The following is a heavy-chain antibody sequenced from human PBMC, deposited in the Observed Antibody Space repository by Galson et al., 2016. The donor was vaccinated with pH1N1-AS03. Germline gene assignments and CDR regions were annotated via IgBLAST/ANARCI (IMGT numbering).Heavy chain of an antibody. CDR1: RYRFRTYW. V-gene: IGHV5-51*01. Sequence: SGAEVKKAGEPLKISCRGSRYRFRTYWIGWVRQVPGRGLECMGIVYPDDSDVIYMSSFEGQVTISADKSSGAAHLEWRSLNVSDNGMYYCARLFGKGGRIDFWGQGTLVTVSS. J-gene: IGHJ4*02. CDR2: VYPDDSDV. CDR3: ARLFGKGGRIDF. D-gene: IGHD1-14*01.